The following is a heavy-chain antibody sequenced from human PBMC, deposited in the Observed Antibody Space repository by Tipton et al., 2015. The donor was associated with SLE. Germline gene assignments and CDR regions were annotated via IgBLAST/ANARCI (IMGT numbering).Heavy chain of an antibody. Sequence: SLRLSCAASGFSFNHYGIHWVRQAPGKGLEWVALIRNDRTNKYYGDSVKGRFTISRDNSKNTMYLQMNSLRAEDTAVYYCAKDGGQQLVTWGQGTLVNVSS. J-gene: IGHJ5*02. D-gene: IGHD6-13*01. V-gene: IGHV3-30*02. CDR2: IRNDRTNK. CDR3: AKDGGQQLVT. CDR1: GFSFNHYG.